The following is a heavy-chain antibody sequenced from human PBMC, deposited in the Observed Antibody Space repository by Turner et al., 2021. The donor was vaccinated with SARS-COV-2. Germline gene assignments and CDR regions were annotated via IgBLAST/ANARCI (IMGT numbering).Heavy chain of an antibody. CDR1: GYTFTSYD. D-gene: IGHD2-2*01. Sequence: QVQLVQSGAEVKQPGASVKVYCKASGYTFTSYDINWVRQATGQGLEWMGWMNPNSGNTGYAQKFQGRVTITRNTSISTAYMELSSLRSEDTAVYYCARGGYCSSTSCSPYWYFDLWGRGTLVTVSS. CDR2: MNPNSGNT. CDR3: ARGGYCSSTSCSPYWYFDL. V-gene: IGHV1-8*03. J-gene: IGHJ2*01.